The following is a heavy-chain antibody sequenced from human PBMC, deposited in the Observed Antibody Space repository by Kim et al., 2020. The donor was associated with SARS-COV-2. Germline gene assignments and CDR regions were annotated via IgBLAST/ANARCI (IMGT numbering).Heavy chain of an antibody. CDR2: K. J-gene: IGHJ6*02. V-gene: IGHV3-33*01. Sequence: KYYADSVKGRFTISRDNSKNTLYLQMNSLRAEDTAVYYCARSVSFYYGMDVWGRGTTVTVSS. CDR3: ARSVSFYYGMDV.